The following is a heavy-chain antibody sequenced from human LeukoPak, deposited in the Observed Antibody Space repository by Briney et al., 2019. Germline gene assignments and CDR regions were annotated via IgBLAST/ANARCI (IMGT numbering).Heavy chain of an antibody. D-gene: IGHD3-3*01. V-gene: IGHV3-21*01. CDR2: ISSSSSYI. Sequence: PGGSLRLSCAASGFTFSSYSMNWVRQAPGNGLEWVSSISSSSSYIYYADSVKGRFTISRDNAKNSLYLQMNSLRAEDTAVYYCARVYFLEKYFDYWGQGTLVTVSS. J-gene: IGHJ4*02. CDR3: ARVYFLEKYFDY. CDR1: GFTFSSYS.